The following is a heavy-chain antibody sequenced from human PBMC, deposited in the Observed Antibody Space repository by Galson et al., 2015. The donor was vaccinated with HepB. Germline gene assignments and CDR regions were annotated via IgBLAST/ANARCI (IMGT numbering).Heavy chain of an antibody. CDR3: ARETTYDEDSGGMKF. Sequence: SLRLSCAASGFSFSSYAMHWVRQAPGKGLEWVAMTSYSGSNKYYTDSVKGRFTISRDNSKSTLYLQMNSLSAGDTAVYYCARETTYDEDSGGMKFWGQGTRVTVSS. D-gene: IGHD2-15*01. CDR1: GFSFSSYA. J-gene: IGHJ4*02. CDR2: TSYSGSNK. V-gene: IGHV3-30-3*01.